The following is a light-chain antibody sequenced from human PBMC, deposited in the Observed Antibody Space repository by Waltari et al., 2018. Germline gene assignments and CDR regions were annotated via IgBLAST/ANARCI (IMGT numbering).Light chain of an antibody. V-gene: IGKV4-1*01. Sequence: DIVMTQSPDSLAVSLGERATINCKSSQSVLYSSNNNNYLAWYQQKPGQSPKLLIYWASTRESVVPDRFSGSGSGADFTLTISTLQAEDVAVYYCQQYYSTPYTFGQGTRLEIK. CDR2: WAS. CDR1: QSVLYSSNNNNY. J-gene: IGKJ2*01. CDR3: QQYYSTPYT.